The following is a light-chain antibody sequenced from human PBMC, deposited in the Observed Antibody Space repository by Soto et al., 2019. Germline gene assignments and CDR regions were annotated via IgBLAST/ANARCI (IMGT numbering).Light chain of an antibody. CDR1: QSVSSRY. Sequence: EILLTQYPGTLSLSPGERATLFWGASQSVSSRYLAWYQQKPGQPPRLLIYGASSRATGIPDRFSGSGYGTDLTLTISRMENEDFEVFYCQHYDSLTITFGQGTRLEIK. V-gene: IGKV3-20*01. CDR3: QHYDSLTIT. J-gene: IGKJ5*01. CDR2: GAS.